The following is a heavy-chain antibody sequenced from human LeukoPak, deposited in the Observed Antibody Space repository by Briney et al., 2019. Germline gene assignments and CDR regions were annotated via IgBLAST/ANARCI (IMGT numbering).Heavy chain of an antibody. D-gene: IGHD2-2*01. Sequence: GASVKVSRKASGYTFTSYGISWVRQAPGQGLEWMGWINPNSGGTNYAQKFQGRVTMTRDTSISTAYMELSRLRSDDTAVYYCARGSRVVVPAAHTGMDVWGKGTTVTVSS. CDR3: ARGSRVVVPAAHTGMDV. CDR2: INPNSGGT. V-gene: IGHV1-2*02. CDR1: GYTFTSYG. J-gene: IGHJ6*04.